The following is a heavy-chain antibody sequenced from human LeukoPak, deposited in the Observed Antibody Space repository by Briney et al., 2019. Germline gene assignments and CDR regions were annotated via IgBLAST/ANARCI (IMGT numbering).Heavy chain of an antibody. CDR3: AREISSGSGWLPSVLDY. CDR2: INHSGST. D-gene: IGHD6-19*01. V-gene: IGHV4-34*01. Sequence: SETLSLTCAVYGGSFSGYYWSWIRQPPGKGLEWIGEINHSGSTNYNPSLKSRVTISVDTSKNQFSLKLSSVTAADTAVYYCAREISSGSGWLPSVLDYWGEGTLVTVSS. CDR1: GGSFSGYY. J-gene: IGHJ4*02.